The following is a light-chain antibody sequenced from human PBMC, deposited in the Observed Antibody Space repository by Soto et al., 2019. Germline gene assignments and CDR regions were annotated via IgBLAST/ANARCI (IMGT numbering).Light chain of an antibody. CDR2: DAS. CDR1: QGISNY. CDR3: QHYDSFLIT. J-gene: IGKJ3*01. V-gene: IGKV1-27*01. Sequence: DFQMTQSPSSLSASIGDRVTVTCRASQGISNYLAWYQPKPGKGPELLIYDASTLQSGVPSRFSGSGSGTDFTLTISSLQPEDGATYYCQHYDSFLITCGPGTKVDI.